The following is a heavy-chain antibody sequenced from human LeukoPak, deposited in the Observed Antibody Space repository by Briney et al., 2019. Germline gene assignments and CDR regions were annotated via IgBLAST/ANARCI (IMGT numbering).Heavy chain of an antibody. V-gene: IGHV1-18*01. CDR2: ISAYNGKT. CDR3: ARDNYAGAIWFDP. D-gene: IGHD1-7*01. J-gene: IGHJ5*02. CDR1: GGTLSSYA. Sequence: ASVKVSCKASGGTLSSYAISWVRPAPGQGLEWMGRISAYNGKTNTAQKLQGRVTMTTDTSTSTAYMELRRLRSEDTAVYYCARDNYAGAIWFDPWGQGTLVTVSS.